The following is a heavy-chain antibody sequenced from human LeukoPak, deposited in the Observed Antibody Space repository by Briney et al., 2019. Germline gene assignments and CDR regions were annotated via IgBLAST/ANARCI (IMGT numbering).Heavy chain of an antibody. V-gene: IGHV4-34*01. CDR1: GGSFSGYY. Sequence: SETLSLTCAVYGGSFSGYYWSWIRQPPGKGLEWIGEINQSGSINYNPSLKSRVTISVDTSKNQFSLKLTSVTAADTAVYYCASPYGEWSLAPYDAFDVWGQGTMVTVSS. CDR3: ASPYGEWSLAPYDAFDV. D-gene: IGHD2-8*01. CDR2: INQSGSI. J-gene: IGHJ3*01.